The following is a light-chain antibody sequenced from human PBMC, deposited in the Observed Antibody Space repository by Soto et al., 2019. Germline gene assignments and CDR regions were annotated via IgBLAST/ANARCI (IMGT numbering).Light chain of an antibody. V-gene: IGKV3-20*01. CDR3: QQYGSSPPSWT. CDR2: RAS. J-gene: IGKJ1*01. Sequence: TVLTQSPGTLSLSPGERATLSCRASQSVSSSSLAWYQQKPGQAPRLLIYRASSRATGIPDRFSGSGSGTDFTLTISRLEPDDFAVYYCQQYGSSPPSWTFGQGTKVEIK. CDR1: QSVSSSS.